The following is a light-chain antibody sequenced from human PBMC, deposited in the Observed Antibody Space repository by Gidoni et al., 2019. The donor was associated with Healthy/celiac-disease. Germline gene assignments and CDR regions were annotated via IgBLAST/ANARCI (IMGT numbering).Light chain of an antibody. CDR1: QGISSY. J-gene: IGKJ1*01. CDR2: AAS. CDR3: QQFNRYPRT. Sequence: DIQLTQSPSFLSASVVDRVTITCRASQGISSYLAWYQQKPGKAPKLLIYAASTLQSGVPSRFSGSGSGTEFTLTISSLQPEDFATYYCQQFNRYPRTFGQGTKVEIK. V-gene: IGKV1-9*01.